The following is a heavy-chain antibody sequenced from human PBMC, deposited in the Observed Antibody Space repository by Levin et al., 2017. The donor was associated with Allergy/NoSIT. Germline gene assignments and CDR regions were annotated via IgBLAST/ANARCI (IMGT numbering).Heavy chain of an antibody. V-gene: IGHV4-59*01. CDR1: GGSISSYF. D-gene: IGHD1-1*01. CDR2: IYSSGST. CDR3: ARELRTVFDS. J-gene: IGHJ4*02. Sequence: GSLRLSCTVSGGSISSYFWSWLRQPPGKRLEWIGYIYSSGSTNYNSSLKSRVTISVDTSKNQFSLRLTSVTAADTAVYYCARELRTVFDSWGQGTRVTVSS.